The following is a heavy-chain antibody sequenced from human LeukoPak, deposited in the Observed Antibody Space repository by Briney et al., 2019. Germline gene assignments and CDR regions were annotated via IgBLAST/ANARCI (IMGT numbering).Heavy chain of an antibody. D-gene: IGHD4-23*01. J-gene: IGHJ4*02. CDR3: AKLSPYGGIGY. Sequence: GRSLRLSCAASGFTFDDYAMRWVRQAPGKGLEWVSGISWNSGSIGYADSVKGRFTISRDNAKNSLYLQMNSLRAEDTAVYYCAKLSPYGGIGYWGQGTLVTVSS. CDR2: ISWNSGSI. V-gene: IGHV3-9*01. CDR1: GFTFDDYA.